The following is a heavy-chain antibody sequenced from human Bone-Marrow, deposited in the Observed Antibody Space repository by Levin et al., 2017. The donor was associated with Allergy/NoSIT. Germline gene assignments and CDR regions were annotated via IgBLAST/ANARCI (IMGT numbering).Heavy chain of an antibody. CDR3: AREVGSTQWFDP. CDR2: MSPSDGSA. D-gene: IGHD1-26*01. J-gene: IGHJ5*02. CDR1: GYTFTSHY. V-gene: IGHV1-46*01. Sequence: GESLKISCQASGYTFTSHYFHWVRQAPGQGLEWMGRMSPSDGSALYAQKFRGRVTMSRDTSTSTVYMELNSLTSEDTAVYYCAREVGSTQWFDPWGQGTLVTVSS.